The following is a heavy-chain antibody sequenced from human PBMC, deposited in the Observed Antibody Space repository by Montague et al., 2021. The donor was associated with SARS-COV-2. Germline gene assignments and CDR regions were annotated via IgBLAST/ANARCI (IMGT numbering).Heavy chain of an antibody. CDR2: ITHIRST. CDR1: GGSFSGYY. Sequence: SETLSLTCAGYGGSFSGYYWTWVCQPPGKGLEWIGEITHIRSTNHNPSLKSRVSISVDTSNNQFSLRVASVTAADTAVYYCARGSASAWEVLDSWGQGTVVTVSS. V-gene: IGHV4-34*01. D-gene: IGHD1-26*01. CDR3: ARGSASAWEVLDS. J-gene: IGHJ5*01.